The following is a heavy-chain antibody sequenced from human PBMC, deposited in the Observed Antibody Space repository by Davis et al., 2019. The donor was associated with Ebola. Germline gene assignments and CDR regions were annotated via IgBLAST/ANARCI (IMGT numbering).Heavy chain of an antibody. V-gene: IGHV1-18*01. CDR1: GYTFTSYG. D-gene: IGHD1-26*01. CDR3: ARAAKYSGSYPIDY. Sequence: AASVKVSCKASGYTFTSYGISWVRQAPGQGLEWMGWISAYNGNTNYAQKLQGRVTMTTDTSTSTAYMELRSLRSDDTAVYYCARAAKYSGSYPIDYWGQGTLVTVSS. CDR2: ISAYNGNT. J-gene: IGHJ4*02.